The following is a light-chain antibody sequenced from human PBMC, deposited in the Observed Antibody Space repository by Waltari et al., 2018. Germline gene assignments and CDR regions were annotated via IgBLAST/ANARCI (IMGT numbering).Light chain of an antibody. J-gene: IGKJ2*01. CDR2: AAS. CDR1: QSITTY. CDR3: QQSYNTPYT. Sequence: DIQMTQSPPSLSASVGDRVTITCRASQSITTYLNWYQQKPGKAPNVLIYAASTLQAGVPSRFSGSGSGTDFTLTISSLQPEDFATYYCQQSYNTPYTFGQVTKLEIK. V-gene: IGKV1-39*01.